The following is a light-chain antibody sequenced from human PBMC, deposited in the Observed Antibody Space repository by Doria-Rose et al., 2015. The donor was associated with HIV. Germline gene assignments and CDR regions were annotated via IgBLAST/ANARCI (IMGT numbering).Light chain of an antibody. CDR3: HQYGTSWT. V-gene: IGKV3-20*01. J-gene: IGKJ1*01. CDR2: DGS. Sequence: TQSPGTLSLSPGERATLSCRASQSFSSTYSAWYLQKSGQAPSLLIYDGSTRATGIPDRFSASGSGTDFTLTINRLEPEDFALYYCHQYGTSWTFGQGTKVEI. CDR1: QSFSSTY.